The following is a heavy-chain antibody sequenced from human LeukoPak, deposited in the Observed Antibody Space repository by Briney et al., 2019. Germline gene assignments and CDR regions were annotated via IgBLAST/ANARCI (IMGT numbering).Heavy chain of an antibody. V-gene: IGHV4-4*07. J-gene: IGHJ4*02. CDR3: ARHGYTASHYFLDF. CDR1: SGSINSCY. D-gene: IGHD3-16*01. CDR2: IYTTGKT. Sequence: SETLSLTCTVSSGSINSCYWGWVRQPAGRGLEWIGRIYTTGKTDYNPSLKSRLTMSVDTSKRQFSLNLMSVTAADTAIYFCARHGYTASHYFLDFWSQGTLVTVSS.